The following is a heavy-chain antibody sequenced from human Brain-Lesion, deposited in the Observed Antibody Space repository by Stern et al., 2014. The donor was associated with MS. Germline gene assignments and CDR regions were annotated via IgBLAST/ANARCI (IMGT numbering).Heavy chain of an antibody. V-gene: IGHV3-7*01. CDR3: VRAAFTTGWYYWYFDL. CDR2: AKQDGSET. D-gene: IGHD6-19*01. J-gene: IGHJ2*01. CDR1: GFTFSNYW. Sequence: AQLVQSGGGLVQPGGSLRLSCAASGFTFSNYWMNWVRQAPGQGLEGVANAKQDGSETYYVDSVKGRFTISRDNAKNSLYLQVNSLRAEDTAVYYCVRAAFTTGWYYWYFDLWGRGTLVTVSS.